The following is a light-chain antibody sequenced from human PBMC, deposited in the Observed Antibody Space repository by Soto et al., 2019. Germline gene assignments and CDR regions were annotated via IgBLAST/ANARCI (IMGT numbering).Light chain of an antibody. Sequence: DIQLTQSPSSLSASVVDRVTITCRASQSISTYLNWYQQKPGKAPNLLIFAASTLQSGVPSRFSGSGSGTDFTLTIRSLQPEDFATYYCQQSYTAPLTFGGGTKVDI. J-gene: IGKJ4*01. CDR1: QSISTY. V-gene: IGKV1-39*01. CDR3: QQSYTAPLT. CDR2: AAS.